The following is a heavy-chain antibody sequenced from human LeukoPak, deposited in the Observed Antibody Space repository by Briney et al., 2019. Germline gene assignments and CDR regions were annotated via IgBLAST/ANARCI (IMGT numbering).Heavy chain of an antibody. J-gene: IGHJ4*02. CDR2: IYYSGST. D-gene: IGHD3-10*01. CDR1: GGSISSYY. Sequence: SGTLSLTCTVSGGSISSYYWSWIRQPPGKGLEWIGYIYYSGSTNYNPSLKSRVTISVDTSKNQFSLKLSSVTAADTAVYYCGLGDFGSYYFDYWGQGTLVTVSS. CDR3: GLGDFGSYYFDY. V-gene: IGHV4-59*01.